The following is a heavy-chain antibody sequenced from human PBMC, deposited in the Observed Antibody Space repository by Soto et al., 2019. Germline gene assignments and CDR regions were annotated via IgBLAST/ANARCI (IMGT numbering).Heavy chain of an antibody. CDR2: IYYSGST. V-gene: IGHV4-59*01. D-gene: IGHD6-19*01. Sequence: SETLSLTCTVSGGSISSYYWSWIRQPPGKGLEWIGYIYYSGSTNYNPSLKSRVTISVDTSKNQFSLKLSSVTAADTAVYYCASAISGRYGRGDDAFDIWGQGTMVTVSS. CDR3: ASAISGRYGRGDDAFDI. CDR1: GGSISSYY. J-gene: IGHJ3*02.